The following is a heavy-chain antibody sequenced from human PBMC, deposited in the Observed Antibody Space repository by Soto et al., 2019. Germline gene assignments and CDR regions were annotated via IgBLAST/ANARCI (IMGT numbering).Heavy chain of an antibody. Sequence: QVQLQESGPGLVKPSETLSLTCTVSGGSISSYYWSWIRQPPGKGLEWIGYIYYSGSTNYNPSLXSXVXIXXDTSKNQFSLKLSSVPAADTAVYYCARRYGSCFDYWGQGTLVTVSS. D-gene: IGHD6-6*01. CDR3: ARRYGSCFDY. J-gene: IGHJ4*02. CDR2: IYYSGST. V-gene: IGHV4-59*08. CDR1: GGSISSYY.